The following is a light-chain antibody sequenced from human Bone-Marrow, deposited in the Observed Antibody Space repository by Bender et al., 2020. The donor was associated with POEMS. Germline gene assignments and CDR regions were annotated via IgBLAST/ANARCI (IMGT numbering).Light chain of an antibody. Sequence: QSALTQPRSVSWSPGQSITISCTGTSSDIGAYKFVSWYQQHPGKAPKLVIFEVTHRPSGVSDRFSGSTDSSSNSASLTISGLKTEDEADYYCQSYDPNSHWIFGGGTKLTVL. CDR3: QSYDPNSHWI. CDR1: SSDIGAYKF. CDR2: EVT. J-gene: IGLJ2*01. V-gene: IGLV2-14*01.